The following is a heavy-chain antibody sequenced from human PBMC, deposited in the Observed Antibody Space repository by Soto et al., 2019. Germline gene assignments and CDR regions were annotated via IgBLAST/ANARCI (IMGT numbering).Heavy chain of an antibody. V-gene: IGHV3-30*03. J-gene: IGHJ4*02. CDR3: MTPGTSDHSDY. Sequence: VRLVESGGGVVQPGNSLRLSCAVSGIVFSSFGMHWVRQAPGKGLEWVAVISFDTSNSYYADSVNGRFTISRDNSKNLLFLQMDGLRPEDTAVYWCMTPGTSDHSDYWGRGTLVTVSA. CDR2: ISFDTSNS. CDR1: GIVFSSFG. D-gene: IGHD2-8*02.